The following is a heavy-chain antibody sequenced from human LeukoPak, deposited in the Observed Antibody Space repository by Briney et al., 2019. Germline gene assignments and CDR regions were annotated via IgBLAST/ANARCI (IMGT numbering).Heavy chain of an antibody. J-gene: IGHJ4*02. D-gene: IGHD6-19*01. CDR2: INHSGST. Sequence: SETLSLTCAVYGGSFSGYYWSWIRQPPGKGLEWIGEINHSGSTNYNPSPKSRVTISVDTSKNQFSLKLSSVTAADTAVYYCARDSSGWYGHDYWGQGTLVTVSS. CDR1: GGSFSGYY. V-gene: IGHV4-34*01. CDR3: ARDSSGWYGHDY.